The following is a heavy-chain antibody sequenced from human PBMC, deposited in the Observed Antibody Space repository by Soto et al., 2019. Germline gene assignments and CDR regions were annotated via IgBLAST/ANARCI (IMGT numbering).Heavy chain of an antibody. V-gene: IGHV1-18*01. CDR2: ISAYSGNT. CDR3: ARTAPGDGDYGEYWGGPRQSTTMDV. D-gene: IGHD4-17*01. Sequence: ASVKVSCKASGYTFTSYGISWVRQAPGQGLEWMGWISAYSGNTNYAQKLQGRVTMTTDTSTSTAYMELRSLRSDDTAVYYCARTAPGDGDYGEYWGGPRQSTTMDVWGKGTTVTVSS. CDR1: GYTFTSYG. J-gene: IGHJ6*03.